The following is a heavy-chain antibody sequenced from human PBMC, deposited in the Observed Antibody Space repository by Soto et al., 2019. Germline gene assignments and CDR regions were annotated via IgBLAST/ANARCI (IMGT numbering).Heavy chain of an antibody. CDR3: AVGRLQHRYAFEI. CDR1: GFTFTSSA. D-gene: IGHD5-12*01. Sequence: ASVKVSCKASGFTFTSSAMQWVRQARGQRLEWIGWIVVGSGNTNYAQKFQERVTITRDMSTSTAYMELSSLRSEDTAVYYCAVGRLQHRYAFEIWSQGTTVTVSS. J-gene: IGHJ3*02. CDR2: IVVGSGNT. V-gene: IGHV1-58*02.